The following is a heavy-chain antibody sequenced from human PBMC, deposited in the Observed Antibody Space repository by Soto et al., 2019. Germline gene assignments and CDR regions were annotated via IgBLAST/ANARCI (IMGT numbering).Heavy chain of an antibody. D-gene: IGHD2-21*01. CDR2: INPNSGGT. CDR1: GYTFIGYY. J-gene: IGHJ4*02. CDR3: TRGRGGDGYNYLDS. V-gene: IGHV1-2*02. Sequence: QVQLLQSGAEVRKPGASLKVSCKASGYTFIGYYIHWVRQAPGEGLEWMGWINPNSGGTNYAQKFQGRVSLTRDTSITTAYMELSRLRSDDTAVYYCTRGRGGDGYNYLDSWGQGTLVTVSS.